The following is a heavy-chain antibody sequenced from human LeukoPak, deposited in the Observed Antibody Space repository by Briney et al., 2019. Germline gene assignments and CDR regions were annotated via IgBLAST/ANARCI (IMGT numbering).Heavy chain of an antibody. CDR2: IRYDGGDK. D-gene: IGHD2-2*01. CDR1: GFTFTTYG. V-gene: IGHV3-30*02. J-gene: IGHJ4*02. CDR3: AKNQFSSWYYFDY. Sequence: TGGSLRLSCAASGFTFTTYGMHWVRQAPGKGLEWVAFIRYDGGDKYYADSVKGRFTISRDDSKNTLYLQMNSLSAEDTAVYYCAKNQFSSWYYFDYWGQGTLVTVSS.